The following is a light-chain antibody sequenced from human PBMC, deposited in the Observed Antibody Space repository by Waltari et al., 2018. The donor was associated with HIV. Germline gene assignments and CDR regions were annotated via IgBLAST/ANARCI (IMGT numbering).Light chain of an antibody. CDR2: GAS. CDR1: QSVSSN. Sequence: EIVMTQSPATLSVSPGERVTLSRRASQSVSSNLAWYQRKPGQAPRLLIYGASNRATGIPARFSGSGSGTEFTLTISSLQSEDFAVYYCHQYNNWPPAYTFGQGTKLEIK. J-gene: IGKJ2*01. V-gene: IGKV3-15*01. CDR3: HQYNNWPPAYT.